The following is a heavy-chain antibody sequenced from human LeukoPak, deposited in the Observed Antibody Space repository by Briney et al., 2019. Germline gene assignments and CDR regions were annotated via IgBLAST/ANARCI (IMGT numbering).Heavy chain of an antibody. V-gene: IGHV3-23*01. CDR3: AKAPVLLWFGELSPGFYFDY. D-gene: IGHD3-10*01. CDR1: GFTLSSYA. CDR2: ISGSGGST. Sequence: GGSLRLSCAASGFTLSSYAMSWVRQAPGKGLEWVSAISGSGGSTYYADSVKGRFTISRDNSKNTLYLQMNSLRAEDTAVYYCAKAPVLLWFGELSPGFYFDYWGQGTLVTVSS. J-gene: IGHJ4*02.